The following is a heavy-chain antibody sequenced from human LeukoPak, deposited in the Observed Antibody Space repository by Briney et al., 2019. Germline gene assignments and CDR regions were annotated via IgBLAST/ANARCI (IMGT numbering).Heavy chain of an antibody. CDR3: ARKGPYGDYFDY. V-gene: IGHV4-59*08. D-gene: IGHD4-17*01. CDR1: GGSISTYY. Sequence: SETLSLTCTVSGGSISTYYRSWIRQPPRKGLEWIGYIYYSGSTNYNPSLKSRVTISVDTSKNQFSLKLSSVTAADTAVYYCARKGPYGDYFDYWGQGTLVAVSS. CDR2: IYYSGST. J-gene: IGHJ4*02.